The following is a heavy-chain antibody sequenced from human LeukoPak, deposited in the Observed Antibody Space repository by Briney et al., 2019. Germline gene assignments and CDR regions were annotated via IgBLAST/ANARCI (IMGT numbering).Heavy chain of an antibody. J-gene: IGHJ4*02. D-gene: IGHD6-19*01. Sequence: ASVTVSCKASGYTFTVYYIHWVRQAPGQGLEWMGWINPNSGGTNYAQMFQGWVTMTRDTSISTAYMELSRLRSDDTAVYICARAGGASDSSGWYVFDYWGQGTLVTVSS. CDR2: INPNSGGT. CDR3: ARAGGASDSSGWYVFDY. V-gene: IGHV1-2*04. CDR1: GYTFTVYY.